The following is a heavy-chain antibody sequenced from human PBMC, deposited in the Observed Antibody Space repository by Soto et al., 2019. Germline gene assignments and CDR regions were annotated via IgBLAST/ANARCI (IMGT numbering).Heavy chain of an antibody. CDR3: ARDSLYCSSTSCSSSFDY. Sequence: GGSLRLSCAASGFTFSSYAIHWVRQAPGKGLEWVAVISYDGSNKYYADSVKGRLTISRDNSKNTLYLQMNSLRAEDTAVYYCARDSLYCSSTSCSSSFDYWGQGTLVTVSS. CDR1: GFTFSSYA. CDR2: ISYDGSNK. V-gene: IGHV3-30-3*01. J-gene: IGHJ4*02. D-gene: IGHD2-2*01.